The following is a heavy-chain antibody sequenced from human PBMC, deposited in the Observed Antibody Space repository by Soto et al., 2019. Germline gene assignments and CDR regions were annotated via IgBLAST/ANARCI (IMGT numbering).Heavy chain of an antibody. V-gene: IGHV4-31*03. J-gene: IGHJ2*01. D-gene: IGHD3-10*01. CDR2: IYCSGST. CDR3: ARGEGVSCAYWHFDL. Sequence: SETLSLTCTVSGGSISSGGYYWSWIRQHPGKGLEWIGYIYCSGSTYYNPSLKSRVTISVDTSKNQFSLKLSSVTAADTTVYYCARGEGVSCAYWHFDLWGRSTRVTVSS. CDR1: GGSISSGGYY.